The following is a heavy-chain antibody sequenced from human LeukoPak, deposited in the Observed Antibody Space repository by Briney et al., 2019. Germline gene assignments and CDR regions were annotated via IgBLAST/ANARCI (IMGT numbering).Heavy chain of an antibody. J-gene: IGHJ6*02. D-gene: IGHD2-2*02. V-gene: IGHV4-4*02. CDR2: IYHNGTP. CDR3: ATAPILRGEGGEHYKYGMDV. Sequence: SETLSLTCAVSVGSINSGNWWSWVRQSPGKGLEWIGEIYHNGTPNYNPSLKGRVTISADTFKNHFSLKMTSVTAADTAVYYCATAPILRGEGGEHYKYGMDVWGQGTTVIVSS. CDR1: VGSINSGNW.